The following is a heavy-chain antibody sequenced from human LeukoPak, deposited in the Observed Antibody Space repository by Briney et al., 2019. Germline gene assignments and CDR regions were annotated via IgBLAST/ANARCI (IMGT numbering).Heavy chain of an antibody. J-gene: IGHJ4*02. CDR2: ISSSGSTI. CDR3: ARDGPRDGYNS. V-gene: IGHV3-48*03. D-gene: IGHD5-24*01. CDR1: GFTFSSYE. Sequence: GGFLRLSCAASGFTFSSYEMNWVRQAPEKGLEWVSYISSSGSTIYYADSVKGRFTISRDNAKNSLYLQMNSLRAEDTAVYYCARDGPRDGYNSWGQGTLVTVSS.